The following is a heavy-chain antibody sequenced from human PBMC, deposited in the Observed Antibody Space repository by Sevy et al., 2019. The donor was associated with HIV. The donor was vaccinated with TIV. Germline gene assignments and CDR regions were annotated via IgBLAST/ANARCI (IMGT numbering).Heavy chain of an antibody. CDR3: TREDGYNHGYNWFDP. J-gene: IGHJ5*02. V-gene: IGHV3-21*01. D-gene: IGHD5-12*01. CDR2: ISTVSTYI. CDR1: GFIFNVYN. Sequence: KLGGSLRLSCEASGFIFNVYNMNWVRQAPGKGLEWVSSISTVSTYIDYADSVKGRFTISRDNAKNLLFLQMNNLRAEETAVYYCTREDGYNHGYNWFDPWGQGTLVNVSS.